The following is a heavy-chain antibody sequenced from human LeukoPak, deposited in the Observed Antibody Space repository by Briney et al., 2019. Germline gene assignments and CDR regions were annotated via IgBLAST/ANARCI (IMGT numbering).Heavy chain of an antibody. CDR2: ITRSSYI. D-gene: IGHD6-13*01. J-gene: IGHJ4*02. Sequence: GGSLRLSCAASGFTFSTYSMNWVRQAPGKGLDWVSAITRSSYIYYSDSVKGRFTISRDNSKNSLYLQMNSLRAEDTAVYYCARGHSSSWMSEIDYWGQGTLVTVSS. CDR1: GFTFSTYS. CDR3: ARGHSSSWMSEIDY. V-gene: IGHV3-21*01.